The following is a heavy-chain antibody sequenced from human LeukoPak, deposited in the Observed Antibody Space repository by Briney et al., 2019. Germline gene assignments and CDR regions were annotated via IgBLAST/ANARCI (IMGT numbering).Heavy chain of an antibody. J-gene: IGHJ6*03. V-gene: IGHV5-51*01. D-gene: IGHD4-17*01. CDR1: GYSFPGYW. Sequence: GESLKISCKGSGYSFPGYWIAWVRQMPGKGLEWMAIIYPDDSNTRYSPSFQGQVTISADKSISTAYLQWSSLKASDTAMYYCARIPISYGDYASYYYYYMDVWGKGTTVTVSS. CDR3: ARIPISYGDYASYYYYYMDV. CDR2: IYPDDSNT.